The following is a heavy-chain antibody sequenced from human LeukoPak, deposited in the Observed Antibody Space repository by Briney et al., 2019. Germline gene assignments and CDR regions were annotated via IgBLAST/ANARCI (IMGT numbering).Heavy chain of an antibody. CDR1: GGSISSYY. CDR2: IYYSGST. D-gene: IGHD2-21*01. J-gene: IGHJ4*02. V-gene: IGHV4-59*08. Sequence: SETLSLTCTVSGGSISSYYWSWIRQPPGKGLEWIGYIYYSGSTNYNPSLKSRVTISVDTSKNQFSPKLSSVTAADTAVYYCARATHIVVVIAGFDYWGQGTLVTVSS. CDR3: ARATHIVVVIAGFDY.